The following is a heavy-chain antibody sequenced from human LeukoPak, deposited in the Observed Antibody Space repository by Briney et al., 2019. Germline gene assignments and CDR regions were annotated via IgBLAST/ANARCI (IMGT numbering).Heavy chain of an antibody. CDR3: AKDHRRELTFDY. V-gene: IGHV3-23*01. J-gene: IGHJ4*02. CDR1: GFTFSSYA. CDR2: ISGSGGST. D-gene: IGHD1-26*01. Sequence: GGSLRLSCAASGFTFSSYATSWVRQAPGKGLEWVSAISGSGGSTYYADSVKGRFTISRDNSKNTLYLQMNSLRAEDTAVYYCAKDHRRELTFDYWGQGTLVTVSS.